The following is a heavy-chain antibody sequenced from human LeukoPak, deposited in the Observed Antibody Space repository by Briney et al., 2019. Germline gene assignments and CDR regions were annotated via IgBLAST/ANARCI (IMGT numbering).Heavy chain of an antibody. V-gene: IGHV5-51*01. CDR1: GYSFTNYW. J-gene: IGHJ4*02. Sequence: GESLKISCEGSGYSFTNYWIAWVRQMPGKGLEWMGIIYPGDSNTRYSPSVQGQVTTSADKSISTAYLQWSSLKASDTAMYYCARRKTASSSWSTPVDYWGQGTLVTVSS. D-gene: IGHD6-13*01. CDR3: ARRKTASSSWSTPVDY. CDR2: IYPGDSNT.